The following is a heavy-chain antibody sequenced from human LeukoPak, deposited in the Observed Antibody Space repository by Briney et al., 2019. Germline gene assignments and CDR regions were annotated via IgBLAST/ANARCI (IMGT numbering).Heavy chain of an antibody. CDR3: ARVETYSYGS. V-gene: IGHV4-34*01. Sequence: SETLSLTCAVYGGSFSGYYWSWIRQPPGKGLEWIGEINHSGSTNYNPSLKSRVTISVDTSKNQVSLKLSSVTAADTAVYYCARVETYSYGSWGQGTLVTVSS. CDR2: INHSGST. J-gene: IGHJ4*02. CDR1: GGSFSGYY. D-gene: IGHD5-18*01.